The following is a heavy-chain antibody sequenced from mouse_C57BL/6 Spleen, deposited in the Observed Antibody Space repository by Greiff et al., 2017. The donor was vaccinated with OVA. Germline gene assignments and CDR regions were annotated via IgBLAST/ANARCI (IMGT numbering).Heavy chain of an antibody. J-gene: IGHJ4*01. D-gene: IGHD1-1*01. CDR1: GFSFNTYA. Sequence: EVMLVESGGGLVQPKGSLKLSCAASGFSFNTYAMNWVRQAPGKGLEWVARIRSKSNNYATYYADSVKDRFTISRDDSESMLYLQMNNLKTEDTAMYYCVRHRITTVGAMDYWGQGTSVTVSS. CDR3: VRHRITTVGAMDY. CDR2: IRSKSNNYAT. V-gene: IGHV10-1*01.